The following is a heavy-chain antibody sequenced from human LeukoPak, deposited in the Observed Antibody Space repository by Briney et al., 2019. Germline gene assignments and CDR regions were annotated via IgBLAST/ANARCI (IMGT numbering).Heavy chain of an antibody. J-gene: IGHJ6*02. CDR2: ISYDGSNK. D-gene: IGHD3-3*01. Sequence: AGGSLRLSCAASGFTFSSYGMHWVRQAPGKGLEWVAVISYDGSNKYYADSVKGRFTISRDNSKNTLYLQMNSLRAEDTAVHYCAKDIQGGRFLEWLLGGGYGMDVWGQGTTVTVSS. CDR3: AKDIQGGRFLEWLLGGGYGMDV. V-gene: IGHV3-30*18. CDR1: GFTFSSYG.